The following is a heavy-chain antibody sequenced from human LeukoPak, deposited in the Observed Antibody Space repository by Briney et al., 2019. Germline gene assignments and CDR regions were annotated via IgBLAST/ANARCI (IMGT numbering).Heavy chain of an antibody. Sequence: GGSLRLSCAASGFTFTNAWMTWVRQAPGKGLEWVGRIKDKSVGGTTDYAAPVKGRFTISRDDSKNTLYLQMNSLKTEDTAVYCCTTLRETYYKLGGPYYFDYWGQGTLVTVSS. CDR1: GFTFTNAW. D-gene: IGHD3-10*01. CDR2: IKDKSVGGTT. CDR3: TTLRETYYKLGGPYYFDY. V-gene: IGHV3-15*01. J-gene: IGHJ4*02.